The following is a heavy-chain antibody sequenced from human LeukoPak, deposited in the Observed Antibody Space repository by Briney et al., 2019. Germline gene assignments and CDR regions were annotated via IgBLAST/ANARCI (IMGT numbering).Heavy chain of an antibody. D-gene: IGHD3-3*01. CDR3: ASPFWSDI. Sequence: GGSLRLSCAASGFTFSDYYMSWIRQAPGKGLEWVANMKQDGSEKYYVDSVKGRFIISRDNAKNSLYLQMNSLRAEDTAVYYCASPFWSDIWGQGTMVTVSS. V-gene: IGHV3-7*01. CDR2: MKQDGSEK. CDR1: GFTFSDYY. J-gene: IGHJ3*02.